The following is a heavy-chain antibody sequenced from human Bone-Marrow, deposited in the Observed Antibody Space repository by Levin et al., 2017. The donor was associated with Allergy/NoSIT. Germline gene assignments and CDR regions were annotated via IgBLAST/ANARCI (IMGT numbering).Heavy chain of an antibody. CDR2: IGDSGGNT. CDR3: AKDRDRYGWDFDY. D-gene: IGHD5-18*01. J-gene: IGHJ4*02. V-gene: IGHV3-23*01. CDR1: GFTFSKYA. Sequence: GESLKISCGASGFTFSKYAMNWVRQAPGKGLEWVSSIGDSGGNTYYADSLKGRFTISRDNSKDTLYLQMNSLRAEDTALYYCAKDRDRYGWDFDYWGQGTLVTVSS.